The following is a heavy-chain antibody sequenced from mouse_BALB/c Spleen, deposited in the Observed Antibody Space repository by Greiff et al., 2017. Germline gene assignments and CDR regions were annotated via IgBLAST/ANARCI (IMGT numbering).Heavy chain of an antibody. Sequence: DVHLVESGGGLVKPGGSLKLSCAASGFAFSSYDMSWVRQTPEKRLEWVAYISSGGGSTYYPDTVKGRFTISRDNAKNTLYLQMSSLKSEDTAMYYCARRGYDGYFDYWGQGTTLTVSS. D-gene: IGHD2-14*01. J-gene: IGHJ2*01. V-gene: IGHV5-12-1*01. CDR3: ARRGYDGYFDY. CDR2: ISSGGGST. CDR1: GFAFSSYD.